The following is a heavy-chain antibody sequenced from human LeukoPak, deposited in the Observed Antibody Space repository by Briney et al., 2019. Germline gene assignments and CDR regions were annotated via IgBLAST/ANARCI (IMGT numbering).Heavy chain of an antibody. J-gene: IGHJ4*02. CDR1: GXSFTSYC. V-gene: IGHV5-10-1*01. CDR3: ARRDRYTWYSFDY. Sequence: PGESLRISFKGSGXSFTSYCISWVRQMPGKGLEWMGRIDPSDSYTNYSPSFQGHVTMSVDESISTAYLQWSSLKASDTAMFYCARRDRYTWYSFDYWGQGTLVTVSS. CDR2: IDPSDSYT. D-gene: IGHD6-13*01.